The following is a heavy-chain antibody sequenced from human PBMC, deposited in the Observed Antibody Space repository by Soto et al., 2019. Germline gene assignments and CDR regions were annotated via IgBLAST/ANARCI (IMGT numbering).Heavy chain of an antibody. V-gene: IGHV3-23*01. CDR2: ISGSGGST. CDR3: AKAADSSGWYDSDYFDY. CDR1: GFTFSSYA. J-gene: IGHJ4*02. D-gene: IGHD6-19*01. Sequence: GGSLRLSCAASGFTFSSYAMSWVRQAPGKGLEWVSAISGSGGSTYYADSVKGRFTISRDNSKNTLYLQMNSLRAEDTAVYYCAKAADSSGWYDSDYFDYWGQGTLVTVSS.